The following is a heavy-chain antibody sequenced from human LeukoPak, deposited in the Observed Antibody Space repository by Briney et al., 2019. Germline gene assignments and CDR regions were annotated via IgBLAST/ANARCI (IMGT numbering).Heavy chain of an antibody. CDR2: IFYSGST. CDR3: ARSLRYCSGGSCNWFDP. CDR1: GDSVSTSGYY. Sequence: SETLSLTCTVSGDSVSTSGYYWAWIRQPPGKGLEWIGNIFYSGSTYYNPSLKSRVTISVDTSKNHFSLKLSSVTAADTAVYYCARSLRYCSGGSCNWFDPWGQGTLITVSS. J-gene: IGHJ5*02. V-gene: IGHV4-39*02. D-gene: IGHD2-15*01.